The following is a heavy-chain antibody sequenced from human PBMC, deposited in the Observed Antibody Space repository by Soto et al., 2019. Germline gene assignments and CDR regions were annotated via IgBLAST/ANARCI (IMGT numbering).Heavy chain of an antibody. V-gene: IGHV5-10-1*01. CDR1: GYSFAGYW. J-gene: IGHJ4*02. D-gene: IGHD1-26*01. CDR3: GRQIYASDSGPNFQYSFDS. CDR2: IDPSYSQT. Sequence: GESLKISCKGSGYSFAGYWITWVRQMPGKGLGWRGRIDPSYSQTHYSPSFRGHVTISAAKSITTVFLEWSSLRASDTAMYYCGRQIYASDSGPNFQYSFDSWGQGTLVTVSS.